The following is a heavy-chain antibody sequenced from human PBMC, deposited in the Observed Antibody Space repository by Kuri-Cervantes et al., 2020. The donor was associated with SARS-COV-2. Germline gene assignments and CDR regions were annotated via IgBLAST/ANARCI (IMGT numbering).Heavy chain of an antibody. D-gene: IGHD6-19*01. J-gene: IGHJ3*02. CDR1: GFTFSSYW. V-gene: IGHV3-74*01. CDR3: ARDPDSSGWYAGDAFDI. CDR2: INSDGSST. Sequence: GGSLRLSCAGSGFTFSSYWMHWVRQAPGKGLVWVSRINSDGSSTSYADSVKGRFTISRDNAKNTLYLQMNSLRAEDTAVYYCARDPDSSGWYAGDAFDIWGQGTMVTVSS.